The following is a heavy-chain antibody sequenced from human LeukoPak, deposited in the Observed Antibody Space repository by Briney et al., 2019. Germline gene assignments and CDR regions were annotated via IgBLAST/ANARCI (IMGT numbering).Heavy chain of an antibody. J-gene: IGHJ4*02. Sequence: ASVKVSCKVSGYTLTELSMHWVRQAPGKGLEWMGGFDPEDGETIYAQKFQGRVTMTEDTSTDTAYMELSRLRSEDTAVYYCATLRRYFDWSPLDYWGQGTLVTVSS. D-gene: IGHD3-9*01. V-gene: IGHV1-24*01. CDR2: FDPEDGET. CDR1: GYTLTELS. CDR3: ATLRRYFDWSPLDY.